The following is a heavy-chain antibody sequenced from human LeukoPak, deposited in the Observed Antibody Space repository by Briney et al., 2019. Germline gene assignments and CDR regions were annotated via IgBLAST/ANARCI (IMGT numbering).Heavy chain of an antibody. CDR2: FHDSEST. Sequence: SETLSLTCTVSGGSICNSYWRWIRQPPGKGLEWIGFFHDSESTNYNPYLQSRISISLDTSKNQVSLWLSSVTAADTAVYYCARGDASGRPGMGFGFWGQGTLVTVSS. D-gene: IGHD1-26*01. J-gene: IGHJ4*02. CDR1: GGSICNSY. V-gene: IGHV4-59*01. CDR3: ARGDASGRPGMGFGF.